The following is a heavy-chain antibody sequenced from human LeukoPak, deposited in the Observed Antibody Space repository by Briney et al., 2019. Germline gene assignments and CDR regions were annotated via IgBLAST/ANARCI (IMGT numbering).Heavy chain of an antibody. Sequence: GGSLRLSCAASGFTFSSYGMHWVRQAPGKGLEWVAVISYDGSNKYYADSVKGRFTISRDNAKNSLYLQMNSLRAEDTAVYYCATIAAAGSGVDYWGQGTLVTVSS. V-gene: IGHV3-30*03. CDR1: GFTFSSYG. CDR2: ISYDGSNK. J-gene: IGHJ4*02. D-gene: IGHD6-13*01. CDR3: ATIAAAGSGVDY.